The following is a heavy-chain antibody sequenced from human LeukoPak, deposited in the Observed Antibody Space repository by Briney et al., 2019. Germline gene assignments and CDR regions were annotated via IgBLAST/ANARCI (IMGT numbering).Heavy chain of an antibody. J-gene: IGHJ4*02. V-gene: IGHV3-30*01. CDR3: ARCRGSYCGSGATAEY. Sequence: GGSLRLSCAGSGFIFSSYAMHWVRQAPGKGLEWVAVISYDGNTRFYADSVKGRFTISRDNSKNTVFLQMNSLRAEDTAVYYCARCRGSYCGSGATAEYWGQGTLVTVSS. CDR2: ISYDGNTR. D-gene: IGHD1-26*01. CDR1: GFIFSSYA.